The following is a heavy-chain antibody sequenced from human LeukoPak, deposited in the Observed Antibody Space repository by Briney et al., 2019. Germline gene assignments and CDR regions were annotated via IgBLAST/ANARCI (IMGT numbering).Heavy chain of an antibody. CDR2: INPSGGST. CDR3: AREAGSSGYYHFDY. D-gene: IGHD3-22*01. J-gene: IGHJ4*02. CDR1: GYTFTRYH. V-gene: IGHV1-46*01. Sequence: GASVKVSCKASGYTFTRYHMYWVRQAPGQGLEWMGIINPSGGSTSHAQKFQGRVTMTRDTSTSTVYMELSSLRSEDTAVYYCAREAGSSGYYHFDYWGQGTLVTVSS.